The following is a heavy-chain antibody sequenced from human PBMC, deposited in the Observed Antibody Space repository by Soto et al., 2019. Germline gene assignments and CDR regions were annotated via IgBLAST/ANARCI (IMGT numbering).Heavy chain of an antibody. CDR1: GGSISGYY. CDR3: ARFYGASVDY. V-gene: IGHV4-59*08. D-gene: IGHD4-17*01. Sequence: QVQLQESGPGLVKPSETLSLTCTVAGGSISGYYWSWIRQPPGKGLEWIGHIYYSGSTNYNPSLKNRVTIPVDTSKNHFSLNLSSVTAADTAVYYCARFYGASVDYWGQGTLVTVSS. J-gene: IGHJ4*02. CDR2: IYYSGST.